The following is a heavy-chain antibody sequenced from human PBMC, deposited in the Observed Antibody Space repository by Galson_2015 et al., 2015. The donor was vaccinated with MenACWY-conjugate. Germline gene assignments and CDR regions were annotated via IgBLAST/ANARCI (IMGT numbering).Heavy chain of an antibody. Sequence: SVKVSCKASGYTFTSYYMHWVRQTPGQGLEWMGIINPSGGSTSYAQKFQGRVTMTRDTSTSTVYMELSSLRSEDTAVYYCARVQGPPRYFDYWGHGTLVTVSS. CDR2: INPSGGST. V-gene: IGHV1-46*01. CDR3: ARVQGPPRYFDY. CDR1: GYTFTSYY. J-gene: IGHJ4*01.